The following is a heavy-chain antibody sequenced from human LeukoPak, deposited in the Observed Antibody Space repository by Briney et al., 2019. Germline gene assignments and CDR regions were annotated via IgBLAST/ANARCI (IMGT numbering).Heavy chain of an antibody. J-gene: IGHJ4*02. V-gene: IGHV1-3*01. CDR2: LNAGNENT. Sequence: ASVKVSCKVSGYTFSRYGMHWVRQAPGQSLEWMGWLNAGNENTKYSQKFQGRVSITRDTSASTAYMELSSLTSEDTAVYYCARDLYGDYFDYWGQGTLVTVSS. D-gene: IGHD3-16*01. CDR1: GYTFSRYG. CDR3: ARDLYGDYFDY.